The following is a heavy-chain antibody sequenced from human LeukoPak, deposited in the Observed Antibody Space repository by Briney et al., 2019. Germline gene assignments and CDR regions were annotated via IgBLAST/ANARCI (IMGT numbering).Heavy chain of an antibody. J-gene: IGHJ4*02. V-gene: IGHV3-23*01. CDR1: GFTFNSYA. CDR2: ISGSGGST. CDR3: ANFRTATNGYFDY. D-gene: IGHD1-14*01. Sequence: GGSLRLSCAASGFTFNSYAMSWVRQAPGKGLEWVSAISGSGGSTYYADSVKGRFTISRDNSKNTLYLQMNSLRAEDTAVYYCANFRTATNGYFDYWGQGTLVTVSS.